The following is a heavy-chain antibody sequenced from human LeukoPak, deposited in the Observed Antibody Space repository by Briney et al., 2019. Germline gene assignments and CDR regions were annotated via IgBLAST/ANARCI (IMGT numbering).Heavy chain of an antibody. V-gene: IGHV4-38-2*02. CDR2: IYHSGST. J-gene: IGHJ4*02. Sequence: PSETLSLTCTVSGYSISSGYYWGWIRQPPGKGLEWIGSIYHSGSTYYNPSPKSRVTISVDPSKNQFSLKLSSVTAADTAVYYCARGGPPHDYWGQGTLVTVSS. CDR1: GYSISSGYY. CDR3: ARGGPPHDY. D-gene: IGHD3-16*01.